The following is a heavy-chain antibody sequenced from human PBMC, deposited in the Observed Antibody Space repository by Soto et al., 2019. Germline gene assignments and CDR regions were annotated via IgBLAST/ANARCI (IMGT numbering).Heavy chain of an antibody. CDR2: IIPLFGRA. Sequence: QVQLVQSGAEVKKPGSSVKVSCKASGGTFSSYAISWVRQAPGQGLEWMGGIIPLFGRANYAQKFQGRVTITAAAATSTAYMERSSLGSEDTAVYYCAQTLGLAAAGPGRFDLWGRGTLVTVSS. V-gene: IGHV1-69*12. CDR1: GGTFSSYA. D-gene: IGHD6-25*01. J-gene: IGHJ2*01. CDR3: AQTLGLAAAGPGRFDL.